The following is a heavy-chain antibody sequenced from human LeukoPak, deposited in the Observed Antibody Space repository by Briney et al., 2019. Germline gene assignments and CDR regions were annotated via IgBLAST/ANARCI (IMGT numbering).Heavy chain of an antibody. CDR2: INSDGSST. J-gene: IGHJ4*02. CDR3: AREEGGGDGYNLWVD. D-gene: IGHD5-24*01. Sequence: GGSLRLSCAASGFTFSSYWMHWVRQAPGKGLVWVSSINSDGSSTRYADSVKGRFTISRDNAKNTLYLQMNRLRAEDRAVYYCAREEGGGDGYNLWVDWGQGTLVTVSS. CDR1: GFTFSSYW. V-gene: IGHV3-74*01.